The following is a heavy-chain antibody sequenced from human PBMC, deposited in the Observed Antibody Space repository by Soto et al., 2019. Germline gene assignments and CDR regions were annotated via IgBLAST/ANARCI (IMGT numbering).Heavy chain of an antibody. V-gene: IGHV4-61*01. D-gene: IGHD2-15*01. CDR3: ARANRVVVYPDS. CDR1: GGSISSGNYY. J-gene: IGHJ4*02. CDR2: MSYSGSS. Sequence: TETLSLTCTVSGGSISSGNYYWTWIRQHPGKGLEWIGYMSYSGSSNYNPSLKSRISISIDTSKNQFSLNLSSVTAADTAVYYCARANRVVVYPDSCGQGAFVTVSA.